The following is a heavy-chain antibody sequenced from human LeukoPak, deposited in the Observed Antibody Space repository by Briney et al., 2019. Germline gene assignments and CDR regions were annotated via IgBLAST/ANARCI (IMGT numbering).Heavy chain of an antibody. CDR3: ARDTITVTTPYFDY. J-gene: IGHJ4*02. CDR2: INSDSGGT. V-gene: IGHV1-2*02. CDR1: GYTFTGYY. Sequence: GASVTLSCKASGYTFTGYYIDWVRQAPGQGLEWMGWINSDSGGTNYAQKFQGRVTMTRDTSTSTAYMELSSLRSDDTAFYYCARDTITVTTPYFDYWGQGPLFSVAS. D-gene: IGHD4-17*01.